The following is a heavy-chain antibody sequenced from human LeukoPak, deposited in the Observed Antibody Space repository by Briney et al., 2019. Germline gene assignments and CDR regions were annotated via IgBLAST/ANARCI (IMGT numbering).Heavy chain of an antibody. CDR1: GGSCSGYY. V-gene: IGHV4-34*01. CDR2: INHSGST. CDR3: ACGYWYVYL. Sequence: PSETLSLTCAVYGGSCSGYYWSWIRQPPGKGLEWIGEINHSGSTNYNPSLKSRVTISVDTSKNQFSLKLSSVTAADTAVYYCACGYWYVYLWGRGTLVTVSS. J-gene: IGHJ2*01.